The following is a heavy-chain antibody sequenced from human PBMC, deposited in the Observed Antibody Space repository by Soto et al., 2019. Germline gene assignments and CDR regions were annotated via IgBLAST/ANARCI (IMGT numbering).Heavy chain of an antibody. Sequence: SVKVSCKASGGTFSSYAISWVRQAPGQGHEWMGGIIPIFGTANYAQKFQGRVTITADESTSTAYMELSSLRSEDTAVYYCARDGGITIFGSSPYYYYYGMDVWGQGTTVTVS. D-gene: IGHD3-3*01. V-gene: IGHV1-69*13. CDR2: IIPIFGTA. CDR1: GGTFSSYA. J-gene: IGHJ6*02. CDR3: ARDGGITIFGSSPYYYYYGMDV.